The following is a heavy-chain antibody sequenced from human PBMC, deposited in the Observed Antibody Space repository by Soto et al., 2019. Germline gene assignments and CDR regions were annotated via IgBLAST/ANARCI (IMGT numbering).Heavy chain of an antibody. D-gene: IGHD1-26*01. J-gene: IGHJ5*02. CDR3: ARGGAIGTCFDP. Sequence: QVQLQESGPGLVKPSQTLSLTCTVSGGSISSGDYYWSWIRQPPGKGLEWIGYIYYSGSSYYNPSLKNRVTISVDTSKNQFSLKLNAVTAADTAVYYCARGGAIGTCFDPWGQGTLVTVSS. CDR1: GGSISSGDYY. CDR2: IYYSGSS. V-gene: IGHV4-30-4*01.